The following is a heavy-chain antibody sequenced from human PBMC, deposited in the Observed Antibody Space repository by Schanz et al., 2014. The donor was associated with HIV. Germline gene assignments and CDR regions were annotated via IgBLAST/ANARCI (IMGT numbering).Heavy chain of an antibody. CDR3: ARHSGSLAAYFDF. CDR2: IWYDGSYE. Sequence: VQLLESGGGLVQPGGSLRLSCAASGFTFSSYGMHWVRQAPGKGLEWVAMIWYDGSYEEYADSVKGRFSVSRDNSKNILYLQINNLRAEDTAMYFCARHSGSLAAYFDFWGQGAPVTVSS. D-gene: IGHD1-26*01. J-gene: IGHJ4*02. CDR1: GFTFSSYG. V-gene: IGHV3-33*01.